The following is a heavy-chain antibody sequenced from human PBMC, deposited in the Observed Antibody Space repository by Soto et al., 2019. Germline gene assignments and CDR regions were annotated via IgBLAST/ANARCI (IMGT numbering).Heavy chain of an antibody. J-gene: IGHJ4*02. CDR1: GYTFSSFA. D-gene: IGHD1-1*01. V-gene: IGHV1-3*01. CDR3: AVGGGGTRY. Sequence: QVHVVQSGAEVTKPGASVKVSCKTSGYTFSSFAIHWVHQAPGQGLEWMAWINPGDGYTRLLQKFQGRVTVTRDTSATTVFMELNSLTSEDTAVYYCAVGGGGTRYWGQGTQVTVSS. CDR2: INPGDGYT.